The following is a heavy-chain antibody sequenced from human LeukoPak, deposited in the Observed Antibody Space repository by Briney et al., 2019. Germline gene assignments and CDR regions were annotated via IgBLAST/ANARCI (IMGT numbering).Heavy chain of an antibody. V-gene: IGHV1-2*02. D-gene: IGHD6-19*01. Sequence: ASVKVSCKASGYTFTGYYMHWVRQAPGQGLEWMGWINPNSGGTNYAQKLQGRVTMTTDTSTSTAYMELRSLRSDDTAVYYCARDEQWLVGITKYNRFDPWGQGTLVTVSS. J-gene: IGHJ5*02. CDR3: ARDEQWLVGITKYNRFDP. CDR2: INPNSGGT. CDR1: GYTFTGYY.